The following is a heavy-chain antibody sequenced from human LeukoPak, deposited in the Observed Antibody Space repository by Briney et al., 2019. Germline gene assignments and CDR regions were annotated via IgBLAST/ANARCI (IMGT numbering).Heavy chain of an antibody. J-gene: IGHJ6*02. Sequence: GGSRRLSCAASGFTFSSYSMNWVRQAPGKGLQWVAVIWSDGNNKYYADSVKGRFTISRDNSKNTMYLEMNSLRAEDTAVYYCARWGFGYYDSSALRTSYGMDVWGQGTTVTVSS. D-gene: IGHD3-22*01. CDR1: GFTFSSYS. CDR2: IWSDGNNK. V-gene: IGHV3-33*08. CDR3: ARWGFGYYDSSALRTSYGMDV.